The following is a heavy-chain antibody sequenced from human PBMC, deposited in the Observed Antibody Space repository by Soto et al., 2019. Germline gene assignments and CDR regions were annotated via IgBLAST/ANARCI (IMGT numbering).Heavy chain of an antibody. CDR1: GFTFSNAW. Sequence: GGSLRLSCAASGFTFSNAWMNWVRQAPGKGLEWVGRIKSKTDGGTTDYAAPVKGRFTISRDDSKNTLYLQMNSLKTEDTAAYFWTPAYYGDHYPLCDYWGQGTLVTVSS. CDR2: IKSKTDGGTT. D-gene: IGHD4-17*01. V-gene: IGHV3-15*07. CDR3: TPAYYGDHYPLCDY. J-gene: IGHJ4*02.